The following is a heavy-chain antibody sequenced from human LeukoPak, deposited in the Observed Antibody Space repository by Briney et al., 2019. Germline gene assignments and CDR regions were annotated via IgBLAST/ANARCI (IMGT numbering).Heavy chain of an antibody. CDR3: ARHQWHYYYYMGV. CDR2: IYYGGDT. Sequence: SQSLSLTCTVSGGSISSSSYYWGWLRPPPGKGLEWIGSIYYGGDTYYNPSLKSRRVTISVDTSKNQFSLRLSSVTAADTAVYYCARHQWHYYYYMGVWGKGSTVTVSS. J-gene: IGHJ6*03. D-gene: IGHD6-19*01. CDR1: GGSISSSSYY. V-gene: IGHV4-39*01.